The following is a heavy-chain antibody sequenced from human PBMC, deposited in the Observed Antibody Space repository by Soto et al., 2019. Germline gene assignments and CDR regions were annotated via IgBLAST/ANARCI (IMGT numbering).Heavy chain of an antibody. CDR2: ISYDGSNK. Sequence: GGSLRLSCAASGFTFSSYAMHWVRQAPGKGLEWVAVISYDGSNKYYADSVKGRFSISRDNSKNTLYLQMNSLRAEDTAVYYCARGGGIAARPSGWYFDLWGQGTTVTVSS. D-gene: IGHD6-6*01. J-gene: IGHJ6*02. CDR1: GFTFSSYA. V-gene: IGHV3-30-3*01. CDR3: ARGGGIAARPSGWYFDL.